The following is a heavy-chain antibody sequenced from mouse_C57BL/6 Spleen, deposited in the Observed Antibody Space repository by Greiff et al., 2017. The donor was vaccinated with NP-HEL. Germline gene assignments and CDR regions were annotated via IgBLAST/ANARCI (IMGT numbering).Heavy chain of an antibody. Sequence: QVQLQQPGTELVKPGASVKLSCKASGYTFTSYWMHWVKQRPGQGLEWIGNINPSNGGTNYNEKFKSKATLTADKSSSTAYMQLSSLTSEDSAVYYCARPIYYYGSRYFDVWGTGTTVTVSS. CDR1: GYTFTSYW. CDR2: INPSNGGT. CDR3: ARPIYYYGSRYFDV. V-gene: IGHV1-53*01. J-gene: IGHJ1*03. D-gene: IGHD1-1*01.